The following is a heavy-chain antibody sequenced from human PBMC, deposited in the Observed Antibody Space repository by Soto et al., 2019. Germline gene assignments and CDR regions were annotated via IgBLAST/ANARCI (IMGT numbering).Heavy chain of an antibody. CDR1: GCSSISGDYY. CDR3: AREGGYYTLYYFDY. D-gene: IGHD3-3*01. CDR2: ICYSGST. J-gene: IGHJ4*02. V-gene: IGHV4-30-4*01. Sequence: SETLPVTCSFSGCSSISGDYYWSWIRQPPGKGLEWIGYICYSGSTYYNPSLKSRVTISVDTSKNQFSLKLSSVTAADTAVYYCAREGGYYTLYYFDYWGQGTLVTLSS.